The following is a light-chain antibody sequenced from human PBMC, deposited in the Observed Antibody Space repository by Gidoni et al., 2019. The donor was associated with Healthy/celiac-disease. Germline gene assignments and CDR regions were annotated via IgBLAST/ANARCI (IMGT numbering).Light chain of an antibody. J-gene: IGLJ3*02. CDR3: SSYTSSSTLGV. Sequence: QSALTQPASVSGSPGQSITISCTGTSSDVGGYNYVSWYQQHPGKAPKLMIYEVSNRPSGVSNRFSCSKSGNTASLTISWLQAEDEADYYCSSYTSSSTLGVFGGGTKLTVL. CDR2: EVS. V-gene: IGLV2-14*01. CDR1: SSDVGGYNY.